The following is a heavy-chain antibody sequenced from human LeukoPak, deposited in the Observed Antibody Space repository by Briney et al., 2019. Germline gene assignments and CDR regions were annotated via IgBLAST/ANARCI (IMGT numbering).Heavy chain of an antibody. Sequence: GGSLRLSCAASGFTFDDYAMHWVRQAPGKGLEWVSGISWNSGSIGYADSVKGRFTISRDNAKNSLYLQMNSLRAEDTALNCAKDIGLGYFDYWGQGTLVTVSS. CDR2: ISWNSGSI. CDR3: AKDIGLGYFDY. CDR1: GFTFDDYA. V-gene: IGHV3-9*01. J-gene: IGHJ4*02. D-gene: IGHD2-15*01.